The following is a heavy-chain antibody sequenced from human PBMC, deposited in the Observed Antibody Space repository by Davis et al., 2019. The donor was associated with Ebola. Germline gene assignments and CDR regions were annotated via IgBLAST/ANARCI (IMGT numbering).Heavy chain of an antibody. V-gene: IGHV2-5*02. CDR3: ARDSGAYSNFDF. CDR2: IYWDDDK. CDR1: GFSFDSSGVA. J-gene: IGHJ4*02. D-gene: IGHD1-26*01. Sequence: SGPTLVKPTQTLTLTCTFSGFSFDSSGVAVGWVRQPPGKALEWLALIYWDDDKRYSPSLRSRVTISKDTSKNQVVLTMTNVQPSDTATYFCARDSGAYSNFDFWGQGTLVTVSS.